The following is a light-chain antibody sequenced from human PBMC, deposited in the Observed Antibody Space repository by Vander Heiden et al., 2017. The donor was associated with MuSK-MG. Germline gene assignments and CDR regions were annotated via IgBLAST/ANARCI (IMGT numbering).Light chain of an antibody. CDR3: QQCYSTPTIT. CDR2: GAS. V-gene: IGKV1-39*01. Sequence: IQMTQSPSSLSASAGDRVTITCRASQSIRSYLNWYQQKPGKAPKLLIYGASTLQSGVPSRISGRGSGTDFTLTISSLQPEDFATYYCQQCYSTPTITFGQGTRLEIK. CDR1: QSIRSY. J-gene: IGKJ5*01.